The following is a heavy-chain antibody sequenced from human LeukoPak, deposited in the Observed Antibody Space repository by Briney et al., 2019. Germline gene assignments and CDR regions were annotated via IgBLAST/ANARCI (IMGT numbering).Heavy chain of an antibody. CDR3: ARGYSSSWLVPFDY. CDR2: ISSSSSYI. V-gene: IGHV3-21*01. D-gene: IGHD6-13*01. J-gene: IGHJ4*02. Sequence: KPGGSLRLSCAASGFTFSSYSTNWVRQAPGKGLEWVSSISSSSSYIYYADSVKGRFTISRDNAKNSLYLQMNSLRAEDTAVYYCARGYSSSWLVPFDYWGQGTLVTVSS. CDR1: GFTFSSYS.